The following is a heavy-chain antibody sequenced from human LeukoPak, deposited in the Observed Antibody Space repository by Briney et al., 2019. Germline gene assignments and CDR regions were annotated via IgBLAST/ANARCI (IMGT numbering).Heavy chain of an antibody. CDR3: ARRPASVGGGFDS. V-gene: IGHV5-51*01. CDR1: GCTFTKHW. Sequence: GEALKISCKASGCTFTKHWIAWVRQMPGKGLEYIGIIFPGDSGTRYSPSFEGQVTISADNSISTAYLQWSRLTASDTAIYYCARRPASVGGGFDSWGQGSLVTVSS. J-gene: IGHJ5*01. D-gene: IGHD2-2*01. CDR2: IFPGDSGT.